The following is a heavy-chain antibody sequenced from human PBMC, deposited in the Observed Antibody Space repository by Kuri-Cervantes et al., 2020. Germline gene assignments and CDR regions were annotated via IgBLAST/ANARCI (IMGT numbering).Heavy chain of an antibody. CDR3: ARSGYCSGGSCYVYFDY. D-gene: IGHD2-15*01. J-gene: IGHJ4*02. V-gene: IGHV3-7*01. CDR2: IKHDGSEK. Sequence: GESLKISCAASGFTFNSYWMSWVRQAPGKGLEWVANIKHDGSEKNYVDSVKGRFSISRDNAKNSLYLQMNSLRAEDTAVYYCARSGYCSGGSCYVYFDYWGQGTLVTVSS. CDR1: GFTFNSYW.